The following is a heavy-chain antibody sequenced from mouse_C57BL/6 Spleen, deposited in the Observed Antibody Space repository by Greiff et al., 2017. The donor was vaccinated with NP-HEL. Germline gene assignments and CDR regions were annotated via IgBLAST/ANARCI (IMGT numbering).Heavy chain of an antibody. J-gene: IGHJ4*01. CDR2: IHPNSGST. CDR1: GYTFTSYW. Sequence: QVQLQQPGAELVKPGASVKLSCKASGYTFTSYWMHWVKQRPGQGLEWIGMIHPNSGSTNYNEKFKSKATLTVDKSSRTAYMQLSILTSEDSAFYYCARDYGNSVYAMDYCGQGASVTVSS. CDR3: ARDYGNSVYAMDY. D-gene: IGHD2-1*01. V-gene: IGHV1-64*01.